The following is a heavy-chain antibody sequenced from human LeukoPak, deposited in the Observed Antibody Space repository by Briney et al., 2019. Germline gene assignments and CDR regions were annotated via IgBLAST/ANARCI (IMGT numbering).Heavy chain of an antibody. V-gene: IGHV4-38-2*02. J-gene: IGHJ4*02. CDR3: ARTITGRVDY. CDR1: GYSISSGYY. CDR2: IYHSGII. Sequence: SETLSLTCTVSGYSISSGYYWGWIRQPPGKGLEWIGSIYHSGIIYYNPSLKSRVTFSVDTSKNQFSLKLRSVTAADTAVYYCARTITGRVDYWGQGTLVTVSS. D-gene: IGHD1-20*01.